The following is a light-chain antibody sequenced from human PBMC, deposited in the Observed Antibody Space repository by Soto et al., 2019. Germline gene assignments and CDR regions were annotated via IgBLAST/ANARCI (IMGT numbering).Light chain of an antibody. J-gene: IGKJ2*02. CDR2: GAS. CDR3: QQYGSSPPST. Sequence: EIVLTQSPGTLSLSPGERATLSCRASQRVSSSYLAWYQQKPGQAPRLLIYGASSRATGIPDRFSGSGSGTDFTLTISSLEPEDFAVYYCQQYGSSPPSTFGQGTKLEIK. CDR1: QRVSSSY. V-gene: IGKV3-20*01.